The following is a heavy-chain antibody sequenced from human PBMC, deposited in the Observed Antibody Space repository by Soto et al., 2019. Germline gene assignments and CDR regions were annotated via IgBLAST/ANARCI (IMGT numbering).Heavy chain of an antibody. CDR1: GSTFSSYA. CDR2: IPGIGGST. V-gene: IGHV3-23*01. CDR3: AKGNSWSSDLVCDT. J-gene: IGHJ3*02. Sequence: PAGSLRPSCAASGSTFSSYAMNWLRQAPGKELVWGSAIPGIGGSTYHADSVKGRFTNSGDSSKRTLYLQRNSLRAEDTAVYYCAKGNSWSSDLVCDTWGQGTRIT. D-gene: IGHD1-7*01.